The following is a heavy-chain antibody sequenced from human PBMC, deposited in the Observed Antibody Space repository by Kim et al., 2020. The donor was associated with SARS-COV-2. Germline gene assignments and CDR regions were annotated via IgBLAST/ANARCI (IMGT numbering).Heavy chain of an antibody. J-gene: IGHJ3*02. Sequence: SETLSLTCTVSGGSISSSSYYWGWIRQPPGKGLEWIGSIYYSGSTYYNPSLKSRVTISVDTSKNQFSLKLSSVTAADTAVYYCARVGDYYDSSGYYYGAFDIWGQGTMVTVSS. CDR1: GGSISSSSYY. CDR2: IYYSGST. V-gene: IGHV4-39*07. CDR3: ARVGDYYDSSGYYYGAFDI. D-gene: IGHD3-22*01.